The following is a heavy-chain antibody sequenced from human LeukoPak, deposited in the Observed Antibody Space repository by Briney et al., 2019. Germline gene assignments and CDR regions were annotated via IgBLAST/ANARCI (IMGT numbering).Heavy chain of an antibody. CDR3: AKGVGHYDFWSGYSYETYYYYYMDV. D-gene: IGHD3-3*01. CDR2: IRYDGSNK. Sequence: GGSLRLSCAASGFTFSSYGMHWVRQAPGKGLERVAFIRYDGSNKYYADSVKGRFPISRDNSKNTLYLQMNSLRAEDTAVYYCAKGVGHYDFWSGYSYETYYYYYMDVWGKGTTVTVSS. V-gene: IGHV3-30*02. J-gene: IGHJ6*03. CDR1: GFTFSSYG.